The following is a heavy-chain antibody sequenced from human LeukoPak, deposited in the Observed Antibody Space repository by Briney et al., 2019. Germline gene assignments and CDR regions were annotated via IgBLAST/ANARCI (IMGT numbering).Heavy chain of an antibody. J-gene: IGHJ5*02. CDR1: GFTFSSYA. Sequence: GGSLRLSCAASGFTFSSYAMSWVHQAPGKGLERVSAISGSGGSTYYADSVKGRFTISRDNSKNTLYLQMNSLRAEDTAVYHCAKDDRVVIANWFDPWGQGTLVTVSS. D-gene: IGHD2-21*01. CDR3: AKDDRVVIANWFDP. V-gene: IGHV3-23*01. CDR2: ISGSGGST.